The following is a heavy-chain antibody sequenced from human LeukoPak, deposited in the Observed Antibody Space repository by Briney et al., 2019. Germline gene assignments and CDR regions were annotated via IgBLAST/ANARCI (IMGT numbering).Heavy chain of an antibody. CDR3: AKGPRITMIVVVITTLLSAFDI. D-gene: IGHD3-22*01. Sequence: PGGSLRLSCAASGFTFSSYAMNWVRQAPGKGLEWVSAISGSGGSTYYADSVKGRFTISRDNSKNTLYLQMNSLRAEDTAVYYCAKGPRITMIVVVITTLLSAFDIWGQGTMVTVSS. CDR1: GFTFSSYA. V-gene: IGHV3-23*01. CDR2: ISGSGGST. J-gene: IGHJ3*02.